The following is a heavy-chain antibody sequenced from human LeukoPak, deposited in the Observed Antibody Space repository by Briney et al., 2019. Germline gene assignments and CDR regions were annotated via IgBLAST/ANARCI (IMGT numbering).Heavy chain of an antibody. V-gene: IGHV1-2*02. CDR3: ARDLETRGVLDY. Sequence: GASVKVSCKASGYTXTGYYMHWVRQAPGQGLEWMGWINPNSGGTNYAQKFQGRVTMTRDTSISTAYMELSRLRSDDTAVYYCARDLETRGVLDYWGQGTLVTVSS. CDR2: INPNSGGT. D-gene: IGHD3-10*01. CDR1: GYTXTGYY. J-gene: IGHJ4*02.